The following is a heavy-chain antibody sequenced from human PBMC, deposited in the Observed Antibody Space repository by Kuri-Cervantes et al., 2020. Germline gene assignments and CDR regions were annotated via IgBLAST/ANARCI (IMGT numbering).Heavy chain of an antibody. CDR3: AREGGCSGGSCYHYFDY. CDR1: GFTFSSYW. V-gene: IGHV3-7*01. D-gene: IGHD2-15*01. Sequence: GESLKISCAASGFTFSSYWMSWVRQAPGKGLEWVANIKQDGSEKYYVDSVKGRFTISRDNAKNSLYLQMNSLRAEDTAVYYCAREGGCSGGSCYHYFDYWGQGTLVTVSS. J-gene: IGHJ4*02. CDR2: IKQDGSEK.